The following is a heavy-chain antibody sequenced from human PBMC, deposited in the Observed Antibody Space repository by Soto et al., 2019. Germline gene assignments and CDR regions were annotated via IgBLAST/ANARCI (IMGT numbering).Heavy chain of an antibody. V-gene: IGHV1-69*01. CDR2: IIPIFGTA. J-gene: IGHJ6*02. CDR1: GGTFSSYA. CDR3: ASGPIVVVPAAIPDYYYYGMDV. Sequence: QVQLVQSGAEVKKPGSSVKVSCKASGGTFSSYAISWVRQAPGQGLEWMGGIIPIFGTANYAQKFQGRVTITADESTSTAYMELSSLGSEDTAVYYCASGPIVVVPAAIPDYYYYGMDVWGQGTTVTVSS. D-gene: IGHD2-2*01.